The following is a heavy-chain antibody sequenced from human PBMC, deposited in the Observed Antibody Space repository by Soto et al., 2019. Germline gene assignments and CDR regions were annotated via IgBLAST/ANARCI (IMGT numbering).Heavy chain of an antibody. V-gene: IGHV3-73*02. CDR3: TRRVDISNTVAFDV. CDR2: IRSKHNNYAT. Sequence: EVQLVESGGGLVQPGGSLKLSCAASGFTFSDSAVHWVRQASGKGLEWVGRIRSKHNNYATANAASVKGRFTISRDDSQNTAYLEMSSLKDEDTAVHYCTRRVDISNTVAFDVWGPGTMVTVSS. J-gene: IGHJ3*01. D-gene: IGHD5-12*01. CDR1: GFTFSDSA.